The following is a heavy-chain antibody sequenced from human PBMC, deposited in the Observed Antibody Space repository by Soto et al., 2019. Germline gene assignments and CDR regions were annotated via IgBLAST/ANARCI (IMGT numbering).Heavy chain of an antibody. Sequence: QVQLVQSGAEVKKPGASVKVSCKASGYTFTSYAMHWVRQAPGQRLEWMGWINAGNGNTKYSQKFQGRVTITRDTSASTAYMELSSLRSEDTAVYYCAVLGYYDSSGYPMAFDSWGQGTMVTVSS. J-gene: IGHJ3*01. D-gene: IGHD3-22*01. V-gene: IGHV1-3*01. CDR3: AVLGYYDSSGYPMAFDS. CDR1: GYTFTSYA. CDR2: INAGNGNT.